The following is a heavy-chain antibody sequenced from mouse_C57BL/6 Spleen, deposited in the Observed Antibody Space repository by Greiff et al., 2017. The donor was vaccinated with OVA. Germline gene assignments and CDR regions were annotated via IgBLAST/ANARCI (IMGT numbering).Heavy chain of an antibody. Sequence: VQLQQSGAELARPGASVKLSCKASGYTFTSYGISWVKQSTGQGLEWIGEIYPRSGNTYYYEKFKGKATLTADKSSSTAYMELRSLTSEDSAVYFCARGLDGYYAAMDYWGQGTSGTVSS. CDR3: ARGLDGYYAAMDY. D-gene: IGHD2-3*01. V-gene: IGHV1-81*01. CDR2: IYPRSGNT. CDR1: GYTFTSYG. J-gene: IGHJ4*01.